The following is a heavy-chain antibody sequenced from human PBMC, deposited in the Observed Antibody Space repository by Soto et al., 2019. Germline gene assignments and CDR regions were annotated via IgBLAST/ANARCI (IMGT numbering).Heavy chain of an antibody. Sequence: SETLPLTCAVSSGSISSSNWWSWVRQPPGKGLEWIGEIYHSGSTNYNPSLKSRVTISVDKSKNQFSLKLSSVTAADTAVYYCARLDYGDYVFDYWGQGTLVTVSS. CDR1: SGSISSSNW. D-gene: IGHD4-17*01. CDR2: IYHSGST. J-gene: IGHJ4*02. V-gene: IGHV4-4*02. CDR3: ARLDYGDYVFDY.